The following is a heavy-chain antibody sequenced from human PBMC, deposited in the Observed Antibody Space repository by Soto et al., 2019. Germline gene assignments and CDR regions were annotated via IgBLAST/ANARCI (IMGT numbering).Heavy chain of an antibody. V-gene: IGHV3-48*03. J-gene: IGHJ4*02. CDR1: GFTFSSFE. CDR3: ARSDGYSGSSIVY. CDR2: INSRGSTT. Sequence: LRLSCGALGFTFSSFEMNWVRQAPLKGPEWLSFINSRGSTTYYADSVRGRFTISRDNAKNLVFLQMNSLRAEDTAVYYCARSDGYSGSSIVYWGQGTLVTVSS. D-gene: IGHD5-12*01.